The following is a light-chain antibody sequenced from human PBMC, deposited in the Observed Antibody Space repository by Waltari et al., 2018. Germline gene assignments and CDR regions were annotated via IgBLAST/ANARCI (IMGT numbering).Light chain of an antibody. CDR2: GAS. CDR1: QSVSSS. CDR3: QQYNNWWT. Sequence: EIVMTQSPATLSVSPGERATLSCRASQSVSSSLAWYQQKPGQAPRLLVYGASTRATGIPARFSVSGSGTEFTLTISSLQSEDFAVYYCQQYNNWWTFGQGTKVEIK. J-gene: IGKJ1*01. V-gene: IGKV3-15*01.